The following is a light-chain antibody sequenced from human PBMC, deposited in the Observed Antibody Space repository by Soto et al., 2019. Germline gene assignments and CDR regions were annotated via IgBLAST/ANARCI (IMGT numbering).Light chain of an antibody. CDR2: EVT. CDR1: SSDVGRYNY. CDR3: NSYVGSNNYV. J-gene: IGLJ1*01. V-gene: IGLV2-8*01. Sequence: ALTHPPSASWSPGQSVTISCIGTSSDVGRYNYVSWYQHHPGKAPKLIIYEVTKRPSGVPDRFSGSKSGNTASLTVSGLQADDEADYYCNSYVGSNNYVFGTGTKV.